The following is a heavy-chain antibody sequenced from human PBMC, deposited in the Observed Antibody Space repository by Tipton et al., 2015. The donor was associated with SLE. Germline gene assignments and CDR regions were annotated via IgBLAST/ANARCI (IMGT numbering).Heavy chain of an antibody. CDR1: GGSISSYY. J-gene: IGHJ4*02. CDR3: ARAHDYGDYVDY. D-gene: IGHD4-17*01. CDR2: IYYSGST. V-gene: IGHV4-59*01. Sequence: TLSLTCTVSGGSISSYYWSWIRQPPGKGLEWIGYIYYSGSTNYNPSLKSRVTISVDTSKNQFSLKLSSVTAADTAVYYCARAHDYGDYVDYWGQGTLVTVSS.